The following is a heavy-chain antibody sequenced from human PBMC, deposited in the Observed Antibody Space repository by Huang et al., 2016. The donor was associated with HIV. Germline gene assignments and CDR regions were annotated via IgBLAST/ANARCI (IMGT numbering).Heavy chain of an antibody. CDR1: GFSFSTYG. CDR3: AKDGADEEWDIDY. D-gene: IGHD1-26*01. CDR2: ISYDGSNK. V-gene: IGHV3-30*18. J-gene: IGHJ4*02. Sequence: VQLVESGGGVVQPGRSLRLACAASGFSFSTYGLHWVRQAPGKGLEWVGFISYDGSNKYYAHSGKGRFTISRDTSENKVYLQMNSLRHEDTAVYYCAKDGADEEWDIDYWGQGTLVTVSS.